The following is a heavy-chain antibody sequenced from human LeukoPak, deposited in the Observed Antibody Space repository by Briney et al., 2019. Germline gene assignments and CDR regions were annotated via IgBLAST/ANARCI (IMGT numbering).Heavy chain of an antibody. J-gene: IGHJ4*02. CDR3: AREESYSYGYW. CDR1: VYTFTGYY. D-gene: IGHD5-18*01. Sequence: ASVKVSCKASVYTFTGYYMHWVRQAPGQGLEWMGRINPNRGGTNYAQKFQGRVTMTRDTSISTAYMELSRLRSDDTAVYYCAREESYSYGYWWGQGTLVTVSS. V-gene: IGHV1-2*06. CDR2: INPNRGGT.